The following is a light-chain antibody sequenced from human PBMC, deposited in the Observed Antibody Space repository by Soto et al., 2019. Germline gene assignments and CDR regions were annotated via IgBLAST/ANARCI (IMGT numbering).Light chain of an antibody. V-gene: IGLV8-61*01. J-gene: IGLJ2*01. CDR2: STN. Sequence: QTVVTQEPSFSVSPGGTVTLTCGLSSGSVSTTYYPTWYQQTPGQAPRTLFYSTNTRSSGVPDRFSGSILGNKAALTITGAQADDESEYYCVLYMGSGIWVFGGGTKVTVL. CDR3: VLYMGSGIWV. CDR1: SGSVSTTYY.